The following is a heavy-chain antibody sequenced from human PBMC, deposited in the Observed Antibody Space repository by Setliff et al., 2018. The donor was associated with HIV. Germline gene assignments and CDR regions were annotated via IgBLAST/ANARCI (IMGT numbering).Heavy chain of an antibody. V-gene: IGHV1-69*06. J-gene: IGHJ4*02. CDR3: VRDETGDRWYFDF. Sequence: SVKVSCKASGDSFSTYSMNWVRQAPGQGLEWVGGIIPYFRTINYAQRFQGRATITADISTSTVYMELRGLRSDDTAVYYCVRDETGDRWYFDFWGQGTLVT. D-gene: IGHD7-27*01. CDR1: GDSFSTYS. CDR2: IIPYFRTI.